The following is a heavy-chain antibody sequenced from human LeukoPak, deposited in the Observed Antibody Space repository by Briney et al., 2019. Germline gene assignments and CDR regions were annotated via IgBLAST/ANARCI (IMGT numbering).Heavy chain of an antibody. CDR3: ARAMQQWLVREAFDI. J-gene: IGHJ3*02. D-gene: IGHD6-19*01. CDR1: GFTFSSYA. Sequence: PGGSLRLSCAASGFTFSSYAMHWVRQAPGKGLEWVAVISYDGGNKYYADSVKGRFTISRDNSKNTLYLQMNSLRAEDTAVYYCARAMQQWLVREAFDIWGQGTMVTVSS. CDR2: ISYDGGNK. V-gene: IGHV3-30-3*01.